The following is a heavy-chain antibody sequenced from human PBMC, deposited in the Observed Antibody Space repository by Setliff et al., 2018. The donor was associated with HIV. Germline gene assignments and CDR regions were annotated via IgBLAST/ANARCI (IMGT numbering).Heavy chain of an antibody. CDR1: GDSISRSRYY. Sequence: SETLSLTCVVSGDSISRSRYYWGWIRQPPGKGLEWIGSFYYSGSTSYNPSLKSRVTISIDTSKNELSLKLTSVTAADTAVYYCARHNVITYGGLLFDYYYYGLDVWGHGATVTVSS. CDR2: FYYSGST. D-gene: IGHD3-16*01. J-gene: IGHJ6*02. CDR3: ARHNVITYGGLLFDYYYYGLDV. V-gene: IGHV4-39*07.